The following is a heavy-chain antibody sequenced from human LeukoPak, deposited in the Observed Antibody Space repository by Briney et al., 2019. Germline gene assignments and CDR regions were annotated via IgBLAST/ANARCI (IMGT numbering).Heavy chain of an antibody. V-gene: IGHV4-59*08. CDR1: GDSMRRYF. J-gene: IGHJ4*02. CDR2: TYHSGST. CDR3: ARRGQWLDFDY. D-gene: IGHD6-19*01. Sequence: TSETLSLTCTVSGDSMRRYFWSWIRQPPGKGLQWIGYTYHSGSTDYHPSLKSRVTISVAPSKSQFSLKLTSVTAADTAVYYCARRGQWLDFDYWGQGTLVTVSS.